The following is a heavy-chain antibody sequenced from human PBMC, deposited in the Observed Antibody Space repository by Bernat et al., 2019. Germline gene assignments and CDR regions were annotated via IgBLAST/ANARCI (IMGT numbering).Heavy chain of an antibody. V-gene: IGHV3-30*18. J-gene: IGHJ5*02. Sequence: QVQLVESGGGVVQPGRSLRLSCAASGFTFSSYGMHWVRQAPGKGLEWVAVISYDGSNKYYADSVKGRFPISRDNSKNTLYLQMNSLRAEETAVYYCAKVSESYDILTGYRDNWFDPWGQGTLVTVSS. CDR3: AKVSESYDILTGYRDNWFDP. CDR2: ISYDGSNK. CDR1: GFTFSSYG. D-gene: IGHD3-9*01.